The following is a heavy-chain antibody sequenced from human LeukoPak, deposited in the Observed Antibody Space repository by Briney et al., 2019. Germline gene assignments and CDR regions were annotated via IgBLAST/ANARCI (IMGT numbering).Heavy chain of an antibody. V-gene: IGHV4-59*08. Sequence: KSSETLSLTCTVSGGSIRSDYWSWIRQPPGKGLEWIVYIDYSGSTDYNPSLKSRVTISVDTSKNQFSLRLSSVTAADTAVYYCASHKPFSGTWYGFDPWGQGTLVTVSS. CDR1: GGSIRSDY. D-gene: IGHD6-13*01. CDR2: IDYSGST. CDR3: ASHKPFSGTWYGFDP. J-gene: IGHJ5*02.